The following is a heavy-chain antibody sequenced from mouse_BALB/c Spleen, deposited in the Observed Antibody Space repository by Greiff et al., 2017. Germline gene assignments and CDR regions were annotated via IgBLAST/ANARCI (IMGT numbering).Heavy chain of an antibody. CDR1: GFTFSSYA. Sequence: EVKLVESGEGLVKPGGSLKLSCAASGFTFSSYAMSWVRQTPEKRLEWVASISSGGSTYYPDSVKGRFTISRDNARNILYLQMSSLRSEDTAMYYCARVYDRFAYWGQGTLVTVSA. V-gene: IGHV5-6-5*01. D-gene: IGHD2-3*01. CDR3: ARVYDRFAY. CDR2: ISSGGST. J-gene: IGHJ3*01.